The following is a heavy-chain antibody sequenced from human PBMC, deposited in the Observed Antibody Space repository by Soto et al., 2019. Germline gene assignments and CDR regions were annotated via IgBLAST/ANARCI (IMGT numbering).Heavy chain of an antibody. Sequence: GGSLILSCAASGFTFSSYGMHWVRQAPGKGLEWVAVISYDGSNKYYADSVKGRFTISRDNSKNTLYLQMNSLRAEDTAVYYCAKDSLPYKWNYPVFDYWGQGTLVTVSS. CDR2: ISYDGSNK. D-gene: IGHD1-7*01. CDR1: GFTFSSYG. J-gene: IGHJ4*02. V-gene: IGHV3-30*18. CDR3: AKDSLPYKWNYPVFDY.